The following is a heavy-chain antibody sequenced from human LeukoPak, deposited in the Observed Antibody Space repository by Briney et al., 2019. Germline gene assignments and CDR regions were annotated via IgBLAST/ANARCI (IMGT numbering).Heavy chain of an antibody. Sequence: PGGSLRLSCAASRFTFSSYWMSWVRQAPGKGLEWVANIKQDGSEKYYVDSVKGRFTISRDNAKNSLYLQMNSLRAEDTAVYYCAKDGISYYFYYMDVWGKGTTVTVSS. CDR3: AKDGISYYFYYMDV. V-gene: IGHV3-7*01. CDR2: IKQDGSEK. CDR1: RFTFSSYW. D-gene: IGHD1-26*01. J-gene: IGHJ6*03.